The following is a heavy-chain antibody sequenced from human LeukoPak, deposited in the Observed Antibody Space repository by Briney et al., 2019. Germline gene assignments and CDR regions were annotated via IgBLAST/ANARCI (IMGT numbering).Heavy chain of an antibody. V-gene: IGHV1-3*01. CDR2: INAGNGNT. D-gene: IGHD3-22*01. CDR1: GYTFTNYA. CDR3: ARGDFYYDSSDP. Sequence: ASLKVSCKASGYTFTNYAMYWVRQAPGQRLEWMGWINAGNGNTKYSQKFQGRITITSDTSANTVYMELSSLRSEDTGVYYCARGDFYYDSSDPWGEGTLVTVFS. J-gene: IGHJ5*02.